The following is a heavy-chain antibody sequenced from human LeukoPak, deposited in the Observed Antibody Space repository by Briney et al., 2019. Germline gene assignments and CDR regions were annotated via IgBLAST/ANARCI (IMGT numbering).Heavy chain of an antibody. CDR3: ASIEVVVVIRDQRWLQSTLDY. Sequence: GASVKVSCKXSGYTFTGYYMHWVRQAPGQGLEWMGRINPNSGGTNYSQKFQGRVTMTRDTSISTAYMELSRLRSDDTAVYYCASIEVVVVIRDQRWLQSTLDYWGQGTLVTVSS. CDR2: INPNSGGT. CDR1: GYTFTGYY. V-gene: IGHV1-2*06. J-gene: IGHJ4*02. D-gene: IGHD3-22*01.